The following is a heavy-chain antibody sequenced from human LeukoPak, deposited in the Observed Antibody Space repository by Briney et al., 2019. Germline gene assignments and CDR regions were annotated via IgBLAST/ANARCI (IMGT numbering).Heavy chain of an antibody. J-gene: IGHJ4*02. CDR1: CRPPSFYY. CDR3: ARHSEASTHFFDY. D-gene: IGHD1-26*01. CDR2: ISHSGTT. V-gene: IGHV4-59*08. Sequence: PPETLSLTRTVSCRPPSFYYERYIRQRPGKGLEWFGFISHSGTTHYNPSLKSRVTISVAVSTYKFSLMLNPVSAAAAPMYYCARHSEASTHFFDYWGEGALVTVSS.